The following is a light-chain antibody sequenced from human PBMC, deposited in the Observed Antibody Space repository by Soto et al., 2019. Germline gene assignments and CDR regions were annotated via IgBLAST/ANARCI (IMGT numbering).Light chain of an antibody. V-gene: IGLV1-51*01. CDR1: DSNIGNNS. CDR2: DNS. J-gene: IGLJ2*01. Sequence: QSVLTQPPSVSAAPGQKVTISCSGSDSNIGNNSVSWYQQLPGTAPKFLIYDNSERPSGIPDRFSASKSGTSATLGITGLQTGDEAYYYCGSWDSALSVVLFGGGTKLTVL. CDR3: GSWDSALSVVL.